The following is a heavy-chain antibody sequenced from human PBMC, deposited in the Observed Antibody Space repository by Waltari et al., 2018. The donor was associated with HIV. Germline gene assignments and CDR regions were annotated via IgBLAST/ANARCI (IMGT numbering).Heavy chain of an antibody. D-gene: IGHD2-2*01. CDR1: GGSISSSSYY. V-gene: IGHV4-39*02. J-gene: IGHJ5*02. CDR3: ALIVVVPAGKLNWFDH. Sequence: QLQLQESGPGLVKPSETLSLTCTVSGGSISSSSYYWGWIRQPPGRGREWIGSIYTRGKPYLNPSRRVRVTISVDTSSNHCSLKLSSVTAADTAVYYCALIVVVPAGKLNWFDHWGQGTLVTVSS. CDR2: IYTRGKP.